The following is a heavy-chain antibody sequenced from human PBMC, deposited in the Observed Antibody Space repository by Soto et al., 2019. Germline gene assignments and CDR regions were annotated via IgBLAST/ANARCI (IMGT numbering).Heavy chain of an antibody. CDR2: ISGNGGTT. CDR3: AKDARATYGMDV. J-gene: IGHJ6*02. Sequence: EVQLLESGGGLVQPGGSLRLSCAASGFTFSSYAMSWVRQAPGKGLEWVSTISGNGGTTYYADSVKGRFTISRDNSKNTLYLQMNSLRAADTAVYYCAKDARATYGMDVWGQGTTVTVSS. CDR1: GFTFSSYA. V-gene: IGHV3-23*01.